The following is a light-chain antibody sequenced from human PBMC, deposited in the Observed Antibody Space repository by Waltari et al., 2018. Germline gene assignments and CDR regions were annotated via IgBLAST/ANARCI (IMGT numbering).Light chain of an antibody. V-gene: IGKV2-30*02. Sequence: EVVMTQSPLSLPITPGQPASISCRSSQSFVHSDGNTYLSWYQQKPGQPPRLLIYKVSNRDSGVPDRFSGSGAGTDFTLKISRVEAEDVGVYYCGQGTKVPYSFGQGTKVEIK. J-gene: IGKJ2*03. CDR1: QSFVHSDGNTY. CDR2: KVS. CDR3: GQGTKVPYS.